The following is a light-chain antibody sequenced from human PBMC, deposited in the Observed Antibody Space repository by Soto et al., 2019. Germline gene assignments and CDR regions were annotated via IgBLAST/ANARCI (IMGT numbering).Light chain of an antibody. CDR3: QSFDNSRSGFYV. V-gene: IGLV1-40*01. CDR1: DSNIGAGYD. J-gene: IGLJ1*01. Sequence: QSVLTQTPSVSGAPGQTITISCTGTDSNIGAGYDVHWYQHLPGRAPKLLIFGNTHRPSGVPDRFFGSKSATSASLAITGLQPEDEADYYCQSFDNSRSGFYVFGSGTKVTVL. CDR2: GNT.